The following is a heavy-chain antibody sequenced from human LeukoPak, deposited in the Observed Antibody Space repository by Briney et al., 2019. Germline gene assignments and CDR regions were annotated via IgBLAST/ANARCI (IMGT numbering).Heavy chain of an antibody. Sequence: GGSLRLSRTASGFTFGDYAMSWFRQAPGKGLEWVGFIRSKAYGGTTEYAASVKGRFTISRDDSKSIAYLQMNSLKTEDTAVYYCTRGGLGYCSGGSCGSAEYFQHWGQGTLVTVSS. J-gene: IGHJ1*01. CDR3: TRGGLGYCSGGSCGSAEYFQH. CDR2: IRSKAYGGTT. D-gene: IGHD2-15*01. CDR1: GFTFGDYA. V-gene: IGHV3-49*03.